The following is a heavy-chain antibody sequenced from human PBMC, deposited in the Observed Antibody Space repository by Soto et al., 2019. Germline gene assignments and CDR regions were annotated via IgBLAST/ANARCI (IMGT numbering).Heavy chain of an antibody. CDR3: VKDCRVDYDWTHD. Sequence: DVQLLESGGDLVQPGGSVRLSCAASGFIFSNYAMSWVRQAPGKGLEWVSLIRGSGGPTNYADSVKGRFTVSRDNSKNILLLQMNSLRAEDTDVYYCVKDCRVDYDWTHDGGQGTVVTVSS. J-gene: IGHJ4*02. CDR1: GFIFSNYA. V-gene: IGHV3-23*01. CDR2: IRGSGGPT. D-gene: IGHD4-17*01.